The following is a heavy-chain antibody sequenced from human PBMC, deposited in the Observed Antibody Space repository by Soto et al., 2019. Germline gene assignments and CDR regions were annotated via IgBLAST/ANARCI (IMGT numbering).Heavy chain of an antibody. CDR1: GYSISSGCY. CDR3: ARGMSTIDY. CDR2: IYHSGST. Sequence: PSATLSITCAVSGYSISSGCYWGWVRQAPGKGLEWIGTIYHSGSTYYNPYLKSRVIVSMDTSTNQLSLKLSSVTAADTAVYYCARGMSTIDYWGPGTLVTVS. J-gene: IGHJ4*02. V-gene: IGHV4-38-2*01.